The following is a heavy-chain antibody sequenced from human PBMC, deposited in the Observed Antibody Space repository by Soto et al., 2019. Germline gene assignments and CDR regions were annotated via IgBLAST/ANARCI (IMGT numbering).Heavy chain of an antibody. CDR3: AREVRGEDGYMSWAFDY. D-gene: IGHD5-12*01. CDR2: ISSSSSTI. V-gene: IGHV3-48*02. CDR1: GFTFSSYS. J-gene: IGHJ4*02. Sequence: EVQLVESGGGLVQPGGSLRLSCAASGFTFSSYSMNWVRQAPGKGLEWVSYISSSSSTIYYADSVKGRFTISRDNAKNSLHLQMNSLRDEDTAVYYCAREVRGEDGYMSWAFDYWGQGTLVTVSS.